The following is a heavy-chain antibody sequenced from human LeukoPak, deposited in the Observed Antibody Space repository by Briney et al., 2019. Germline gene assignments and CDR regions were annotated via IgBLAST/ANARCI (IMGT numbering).Heavy chain of an antibody. CDR3: ARGRPHGNDY. CDR1: GFTFSRYW. Sequence: GGSLRLSCAASGFTFSRYWMSWVRQAPGKGLVWVSRIASDGSSTTYADSVKGRFSISRDNAKNTLYLQMNSLRVEDTAVYYCARGRPHGNDYWGQGTLVTVSS. J-gene: IGHJ4*02. CDR2: IASDGSST. V-gene: IGHV3-74*01. D-gene: IGHD4-23*01.